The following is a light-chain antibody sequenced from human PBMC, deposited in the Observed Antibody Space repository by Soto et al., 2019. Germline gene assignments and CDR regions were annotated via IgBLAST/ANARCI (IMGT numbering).Light chain of an antibody. CDR3: QQYGGSPPIT. J-gene: IGKJ5*01. V-gene: IGKV3-20*01. CDR2: GAS. CDR1: QSVSSRH. Sequence: EIVLTQSPGTLSLSPGERATPSCRTSQSVSSRHLAWYQQKPGQAPRLLIYGASSRATGIPDRFSGSGSGTDFTLTISRLEPEDFAVYYCQQYGGSPPITFGQGTRLEIK.